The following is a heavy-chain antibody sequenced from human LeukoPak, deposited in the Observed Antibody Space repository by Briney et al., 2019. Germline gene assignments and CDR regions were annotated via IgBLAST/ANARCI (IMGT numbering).Heavy chain of an antibody. D-gene: IGHD3-22*01. CDR3: ARVGGYYYDSSGYYFGLYYFDY. V-gene: IGHV1-18*01. CDR1: GYTFTSYG. J-gene: IGHJ4*02. CDR2: ISAYNGNT. Sequence: APVKVSCKASGYTFTSYGISWVRQAPGQGLEWMGWISAYNGNTNYAQKLQGRVTMTTDTSTSTAYMELRSLRSDDTAVYYCARVGGYYYDSSGYYFGLYYFDYWGQGTLVTVSS.